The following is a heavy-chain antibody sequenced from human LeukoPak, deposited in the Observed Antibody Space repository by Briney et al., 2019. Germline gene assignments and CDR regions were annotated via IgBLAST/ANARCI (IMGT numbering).Heavy chain of an antibody. CDR3: ARADGSGSYLLRDY. CDR1: GFTFSSYA. J-gene: IGHJ4*02. Sequence: PGGSLRLSCAASGFTFSSYALHWVRQAPGKGLEWVAVMSYDGSNKYYADSVKGRFTISRDNSKNTLYLQMNSLRAENTAVYYCARADGSGSYLLRDYWGQGTLVTVSS. D-gene: IGHD1-26*01. CDR2: MSYDGSNK. V-gene: IGHV3-30-3*01.